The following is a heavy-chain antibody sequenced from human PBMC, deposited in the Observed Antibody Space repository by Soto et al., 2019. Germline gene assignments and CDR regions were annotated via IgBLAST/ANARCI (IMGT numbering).Heavy chain of an antibody. V-gene: IGHV3-15*01. Sequence: PGGSLRLSCAASGFTFSDSWMSWVRQAPGKGLEWVARIKSKTDGGTTDYAAPVTGRFTISRDDSKNTLYLQMNSLKTEDTAVYYCTTGMSGPKNFWGQGTLVTVSS. CDR1: GFTFSDSW. J-gene: IGHJ4*02. CDR3: TTGMSGPKNF. D-gene: IGHD6-25*01. CDR2: IKSKTDGGTT.